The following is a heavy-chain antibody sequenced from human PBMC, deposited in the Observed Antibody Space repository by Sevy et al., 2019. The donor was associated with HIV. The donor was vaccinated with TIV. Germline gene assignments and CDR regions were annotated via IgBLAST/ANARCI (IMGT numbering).Heavy chain of an antibody. V-gene: IGHV3-30-3*01. Sequence: GGSLRLSCAASGFPFSTYALHWVRQAPGKGLEWVAVISYDGSNKYYADSVKGRFTISRDSSKNTLYLQMNSLTTEDKAVYYCARDLRSNYNNYFDPWGQGTLVTVSS. CDR1: GFPFSTYA. D-gene: IGHD4-4*01. CDR2: ISYDGSNK. CDR3: ARDLRSNYNNYFDP. J-gene: IGHJ5*02.